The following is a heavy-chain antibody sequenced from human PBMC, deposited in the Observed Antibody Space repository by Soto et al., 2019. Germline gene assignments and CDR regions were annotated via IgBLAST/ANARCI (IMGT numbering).Heavy chain of an antibody. Sequence: GGSLRLSCAASGFTFSSYAMSWVRQAPGKGLEWVSAISGSGGSTYYADSVKGRFTISRDNSKNTLYLQMNSLRAEDTAVYYCYYDSSGYKLYYFDYWGQGTLVTVSS. CDR1: GFTFSSYA. CDR3: YYDSSGYKLYYFDY. J-gene: IGHJ4*02. CDR2: ISGSGGST. V-gene: IGHV3-23*01. D-gene: IGHD3-22*01.